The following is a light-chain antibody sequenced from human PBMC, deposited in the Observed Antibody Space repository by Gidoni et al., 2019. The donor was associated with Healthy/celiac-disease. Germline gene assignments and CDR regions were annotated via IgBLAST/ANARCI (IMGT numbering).Light chain of an antibody. Sequence: AIQFTQSPSSLSASVGDRVTITCRASQGISSALAWYQQKPGKAPKLLIYDASSLESGVPSRFSGSGSGTDFTLTISSLQPEDFATYYCQQFNNSPITFGQGTRLEIK. V-gene: IGKV1D-13*01. CDR2: DAS. CDR3: QQFNNSPIT. CDR1: QGISSA. J-gene: IGKJ5*01.